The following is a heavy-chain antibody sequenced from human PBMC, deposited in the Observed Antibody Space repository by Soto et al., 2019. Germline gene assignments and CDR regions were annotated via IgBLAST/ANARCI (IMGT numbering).Heavy chain of an antibody. Sequence: SETLSLTCTVSGGSISSSSYYWGWIRQPPGKGLEWIGSIYYSGSTYYNPSLKSRVTISVDTSKNQFSLKLSSVTAADTAVYYCVGWTSGDFWSGYYSDYWGQGTLATVSS. CDR3: VGWTSGDFWSGYYSDY. V-gene: IGHV4-39*01. J-gene: IGHJ4*02. CDR2: IYYSGST. D-gene: IGHD3-3*01. CDR1: GGSISSSSYY.